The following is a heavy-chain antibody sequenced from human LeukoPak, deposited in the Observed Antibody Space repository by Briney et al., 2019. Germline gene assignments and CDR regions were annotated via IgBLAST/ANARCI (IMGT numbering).Heavy chain of an antibody. D-gene: IGHD3-22*01. CDR2: ISAYNTNT. V-gene: IGHV1-18*04. CDR1: GYTFTSYY. J-gene: IGHJ4*02. CDR3: ARVVLDHYYDSSGYLGTLDY. Sequence: ASVKVSCKASGYTFTSYYMHWVRQAPGQGLEWMGWISAYNTNTKYAQKIQGRVAMTTDTSTSTAYMELRSLRSDDTAVYYCARVVLDHYYDSSGYLGTLDYWGQGTLVTVSS.